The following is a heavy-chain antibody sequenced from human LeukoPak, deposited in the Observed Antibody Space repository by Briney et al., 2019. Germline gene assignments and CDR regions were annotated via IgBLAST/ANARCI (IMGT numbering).Heavy chain of an antibody. CDR1: GFTFSSYA. CDR3: ARDDGSSWASGAFDI. Sequence: GGSLRLSCAASGFTFSSYAMHWVRQAPGKGLEWVAVISYDGSNKYYADSVKGRFTISRDNSKNTLYLQMNGLRAEDTAVYYCARDDGSSWASGAFDIWGQGTMVTVSS. V-gene: IGHV3-30-3*01. CDR2: ISYDGSNK. J-gene: IGHJ3*02. D-gene: IGHD6-13*01.